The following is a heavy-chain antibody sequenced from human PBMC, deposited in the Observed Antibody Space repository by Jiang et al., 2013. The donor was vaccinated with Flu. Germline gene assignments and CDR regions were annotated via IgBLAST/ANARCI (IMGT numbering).Heavy chain of an antibody. CDR2: ISPYNGYT. D-gene: IGHD2-15*01. V-gene: IGHV1-18*01. Sequence: SVRVSCKASGYTFASYGINWVRQAPGQGLEWMGWISPYNGYTNYAQNLQGRVTMTIDTSTSVAYMELRSLRSDDTAVYYCTRVSGSAPVYYFDYWGQGALVTVSS. J-gene: IGHJ4*02. CDR1: GYTFASYG. CDR3: TRVSGSAPVYYFDY.